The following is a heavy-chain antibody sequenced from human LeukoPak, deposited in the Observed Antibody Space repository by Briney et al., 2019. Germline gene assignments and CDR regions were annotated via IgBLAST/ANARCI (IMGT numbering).Heavy chain of an antibody. V-gene: IGHV3-48*02. Sequence: GGSLRLSCAASGFTFSSYSMNWVRQAPGKGLEWVSYISSSSSTIYYADSVKGRSTISRDNAKNSLYLQMNSLRDEDTAVYYCARVIVVVPAALRNYYYGMDVWGQGTTVTVSS. CDR3: ARVIVVVPAALRNYYYGMDV. D-gene: IGHD2-2*01. CDR2: ISSSSSTI. CDR1: GFTFSSYS. J-gene: IGHJ6*02.